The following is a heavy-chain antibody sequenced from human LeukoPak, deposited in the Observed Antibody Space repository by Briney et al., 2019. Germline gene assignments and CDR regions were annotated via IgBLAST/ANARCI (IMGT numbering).Heavy chain of an antibody. CDR2: INPNSGGA. CDR1: GYTFTSYY. V-gene: IGHV1-2*02. Sequence: ASVTVSCKASGYTFTSYYMHWVRQAPGHGREWMGWINPNSGGADYAQKFQGRVTMTRDTSISTVYMTLSSLRSDDTAVYYCARGPPEYCSGGTCYSGRNWFDPWGQGTLVTVSS. D-gene: IGHD2-15*01. J-gene: IGHJ5*02. CDR3: ARGPPEYCSGGTCYSGRNWFDP.